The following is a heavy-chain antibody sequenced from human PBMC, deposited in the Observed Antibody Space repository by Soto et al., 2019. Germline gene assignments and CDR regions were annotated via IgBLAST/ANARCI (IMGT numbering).Heavy chain of an antibody. CDR3: AREAYSYDSSGYYMDY. D-gene: IGHD3-22*01. CDR2: ISAYNGNT. Sequence: ASVKVSCTASGYAFTSDGISWVRQAPGQGLEWMGWISAYNGNTNYAQKLQGRVTMTTDTSTSTAYMELRSLRSDDTAVYYCAREAYSYDSSGYYMDYWGQGTLVTVSS. V-gene: IGHV1-18*01. J-gene: IGHJ4*02. CDR1: GYAFTSDG.